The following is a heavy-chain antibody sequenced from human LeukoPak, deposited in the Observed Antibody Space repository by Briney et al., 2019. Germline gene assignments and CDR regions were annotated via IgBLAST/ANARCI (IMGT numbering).Heavy chain of an antibody. Sequence: PSGTLSLTCVFSGDSISDDSVNKNNWLNWIRQPPGKGLEWIGEINHSGSTNYNPSLKSRVTISVDTSKNQFSLKLSSVTAADTAVYYCARERPSGVFGGNAFDIWGQGTMVTVSS. V-gene: IGHV4-4*02. CDR2: INHSGST. J-gene: IGHJ3*02. CDR3: ARERPSGVFGGNAFDI. CDR1: GDSISDDSVNKNNW. D-gene: IGHD3-10*02.